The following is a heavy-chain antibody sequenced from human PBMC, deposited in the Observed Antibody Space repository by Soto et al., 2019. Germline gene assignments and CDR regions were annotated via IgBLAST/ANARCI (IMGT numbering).Heavy chain of an antibody. J-gene: IGHJ4*02. CDR2: IFHVGST. V-gene: IGHV4-4*02. CDR3: ARLQPDTSGYYFDH. CDR1: GGSISTNQW. D-gene: IGHD3-3*01. Sequence: QVHLQESGPGLVKPSGTQSLTCAVSGGSISTNQWWNWVRQAPGKGLEWIGEIFHVGSTNYNPSLKSRVIISVDKSKNQFSMNLSSVTAADTAVYYCARLQPDTSGYYFDHWGPGALVTVSS.